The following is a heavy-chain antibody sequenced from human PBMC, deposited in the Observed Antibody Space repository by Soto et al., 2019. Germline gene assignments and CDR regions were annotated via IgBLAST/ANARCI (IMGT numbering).Heavy chain of an antibody. CDR2: FYHSGAT. CDR3: ARVGEGFYYGMDV. CDR1: GGSISSRNW. V-gene: IGHV4-4*02. J-gene: IGHJ6*02. Sequence: SETLSLTCAVSGGSISSRNWWSWVRQPPGKGLEWIGEFYHSGATNYNPSLRSRVTISPDISKNQFSLILTSVTAADTAVYYCARVGEGFYYGMDVWGQGTTVTVSS.